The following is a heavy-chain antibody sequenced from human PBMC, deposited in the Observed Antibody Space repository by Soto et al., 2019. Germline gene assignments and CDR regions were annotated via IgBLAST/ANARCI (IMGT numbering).Heavy chain of an antibody. J-gene: IGHJ4*02. Sequence: GGSLRLSCAASGFTFSSYGMHWVRQAPGKGLEWVASIWNGGSSTYYADSVKGRFTISRDNSMNTLYLQMSSLRAEDTAVYYCAKDRSQSSSSYFDFDFWGLGTLVTVSS. CDR1: GFTFSSYG. CDR2: IWNGGSST. D-gene: IGHD2-2*01. V-gene: IGHV3-33*06. CDR3: AKDRSQSSSSYFDFDF.